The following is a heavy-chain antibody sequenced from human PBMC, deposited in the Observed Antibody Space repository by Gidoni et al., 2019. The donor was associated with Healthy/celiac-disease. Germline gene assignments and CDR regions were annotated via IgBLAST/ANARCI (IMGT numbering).Heavy chain of an antibody. Sequence: QVQLQQWGAGLLKPSATLSLTCAVYGGSFSGYYWSWIRQPPGKGRECSGEINHSGSTNYNPSLKSRVTISVDTSKNQFSLKRSSVTAADTAVYYCARDLWLGGYWGQGTLVTVSS. J-gene: IGHJ4*02. CDR2: INHSGST. D-gene: IGHD6-19*01. CDR1: GGSFSGYY. CDR3: ARDLWLGGY. V-gene: IGHV4-34*01.